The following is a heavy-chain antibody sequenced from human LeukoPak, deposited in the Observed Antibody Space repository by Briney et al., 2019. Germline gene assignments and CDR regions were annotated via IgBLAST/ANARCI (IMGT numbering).Heavy chain of an antibody. CDR1: GDSVSSNSAA. J-gene: IGHJ4*02. D-gene: IGHD6-19*01. CDR3: ARGSPYSSVQAYYFDY. Sequence: SQTLSLTCAISGDSVSSNSAAWNWIRQSPSRGLEWLGRTYYRSKWYNDYAVSVKSRITINPDTSKNQFSLQLNSVTPEDTAVYYCARGSPYSSVQAYYFDYWGQGTLVTVSS. V-gene: IGHV6-1*01. CDR2: TYYRSKWYN.